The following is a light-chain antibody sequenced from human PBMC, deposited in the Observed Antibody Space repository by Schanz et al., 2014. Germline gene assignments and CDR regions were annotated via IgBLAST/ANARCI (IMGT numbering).Light chain of an antibody. CDR1: TSDVGGYNF. J-gene: IGLJ3*02. CDR3: SSYAGSNNLV. CDR2: EVT. V-gene: IGLV2-8*01. Sequence: QSALIQPPSASGSPGQSVAISCTGTTSDVGGYNFVSWYQQHPGKAPKLMIYEVTKRPSGVPDRFSGSKSGNTASLTVSGLQAEDEDDYYCSSYAGSNNLVFGGGTKLTVL.